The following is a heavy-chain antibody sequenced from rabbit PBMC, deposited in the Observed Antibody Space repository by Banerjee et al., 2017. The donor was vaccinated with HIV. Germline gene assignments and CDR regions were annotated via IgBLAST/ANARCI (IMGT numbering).Heavy chain of an antibody. D-gene: IGHD1-1*01. CDR1: GLSFSNRYA. J-gene: IGHJ4*01. Sequence: QALQEYGGDLVKQGASLTLTCTAAGLSFSNRYAMSWVRQAPGKGLEWIACSNTGSGSTVYAPWAKGRITNPKTSGTTVTLQMTRLTAADPATYFCARDLGGVIGWNFNLWGPGARVPVS. CDR2: SNTGSGST. V-gene: IGHV1S40*01. CDR3: ARDLGGVIGWNFNL.